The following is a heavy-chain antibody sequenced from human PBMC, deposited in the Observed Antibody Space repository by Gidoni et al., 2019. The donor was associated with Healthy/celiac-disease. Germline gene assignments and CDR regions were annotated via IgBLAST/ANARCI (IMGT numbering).Heavy chain of an antibody. V-gene: IGHV4-39*01. CDR3: ARHDLRPNCSSTSCYREGDFGFDP. D-gene: IGHD2-2*01. CDR1: GGSISSSSYY. J-gene: IGHJ5*02. Sequence: QLQLQESGPGLVKPSENLSLTCTVSGGSISSSSYYWGWIRQPPGKGLEWIGSIYYSGSTYYNPSLKSRVTISVDTSKNQFSLKLSSVTAADTAVYYCARHDLRPNCSSTSCYREGDFGFDPWGQGTLVTVSS. CDR2: IYYSGST.